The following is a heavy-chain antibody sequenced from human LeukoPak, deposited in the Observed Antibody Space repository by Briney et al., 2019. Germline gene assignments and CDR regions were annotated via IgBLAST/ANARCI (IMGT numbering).Heavy chain of an antibody. CDR3: ARDGSVFWSGYYYMDV. CDR1: GFTFSIYW. J-gene: IGHJ6*03. D-gene: IGHD3-3*01. CDR2: IKQDGSEK. Sequence: GGSLRLSCAVSGFTFSIYWMSWVRQVPGKGLEWVANIKQDGSEKYYVDSVKGRFTISRDNAKNSLFLQMNSLRAEDTAMYYCARDGSVFWSGYYYMDVWGKGTTVTVSS. V-gene: IGHV3-7*01.